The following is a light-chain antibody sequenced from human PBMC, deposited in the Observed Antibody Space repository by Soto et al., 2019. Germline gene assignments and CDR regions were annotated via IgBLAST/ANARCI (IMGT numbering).Light chain of an antibody. CDR2: EVT. J-gene: IGLJ1*01. V-gene: IGLV2-23*02. Sequence: QSVLTQPASGSGSPGQSITISCTGSSSDVGTYNLVSWYQQHPGEAPKLMIYEVTKRPSGVSNRFSGSKSGNTASLTISGLQAEDEADYYCCSYAGSSYVFGTGTKVTV. CDR3: CSYAGSSYV. CDR1: SSDVGTYNL.